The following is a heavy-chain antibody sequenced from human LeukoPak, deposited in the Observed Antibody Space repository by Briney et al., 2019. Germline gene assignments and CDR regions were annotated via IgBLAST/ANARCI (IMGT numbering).Heavy chain of an antibody. CDR3: ARGNWDSSGWYYDY. Sequence: GASVKVSCKASGGTFSSYAISWVRQAPGQGLEWMGRIISIFGTANYAQEFQGRVTITTDESTNTAYMELSSLRSEDTAVYYCARGNWDSSGWYYDYWGQGTLVTVSS. D-gene: IGHD6-19*01. V-gene: IGHV1-69*05. CDR1: GGTFSSYA. CDR2: IISIFGTA. J-gene: IGHJ4*02.